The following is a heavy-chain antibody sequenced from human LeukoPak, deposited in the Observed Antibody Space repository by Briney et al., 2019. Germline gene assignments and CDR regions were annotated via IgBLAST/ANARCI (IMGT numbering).Heavy chain of an antibody. CDR3: ARGGTNYDSSGYPLFDY. J-gene: IGHJ4*02. V-gene: IGHV1-46*01. CDR1: GYTFTSYY. Sequence: GASVKVSCKASGYTFTSYYMHWVRQAPGQGLEWMGIINPSGGSTSYAQKFQGRVTMTRDTSTSTVYMELSSLRSEDTAVYYCARGGTNYDSSGYPLFDYWGQGTLVTVSS. D-gene: IGHD3-22*01. CDR2: INPSGGST.